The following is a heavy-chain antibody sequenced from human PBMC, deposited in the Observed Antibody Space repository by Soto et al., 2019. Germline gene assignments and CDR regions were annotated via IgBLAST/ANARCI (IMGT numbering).Heavy chain of an antibody. CDR2: ISWDNEK. CDR1: GFSLTTTGVC. CDR3: AHSPQFDHTIPLIHWFGP. J-gene: IGHJ5*02. V-gene: IGHV2-5*02. Sequence: QITLKESGPTLVKPTQTLTLTCTFSGFSLTTTGVCLGRIRQPPGKALEWLALISWDNEKRYSPSLESRLTLNKDPSKHQVVLTMTNMESVDTCTYYGAHSPQFDHTIPLIHWFGPWGQGTLVTVSS. D-gene: IGHD3-9*01.